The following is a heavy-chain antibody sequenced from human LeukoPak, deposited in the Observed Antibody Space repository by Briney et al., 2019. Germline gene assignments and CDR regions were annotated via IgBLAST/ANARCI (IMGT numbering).Heavy chain of an antibody. Sequence: PGGSLRLSCSASGFNFNISAMSWVRQAPGRGLEWVSAITASGLSPFYTDSVKGRFTISRDNSKNTLYLQMNSLRAEDTAVYYCAKVENDFWSGAPDYWGQGTLVTVSS. CDR3: AKVENDFWSGAPDY. CDR2: ITASGLSP. CDR1: GFNFNISA. V-gene: IGHV3-23*01. J-gene: IGHJ4*02. D-gene: IGHD3-3*01.